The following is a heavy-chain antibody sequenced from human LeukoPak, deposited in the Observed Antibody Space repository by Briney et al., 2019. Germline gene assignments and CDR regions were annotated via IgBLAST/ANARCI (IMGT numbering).Heavy chain of an antibody. V-gene: IGHV4-61*01. J-gene: IGHJ4*02. CDR3: ARVTGYMIEDYFDY. Sequence: SETLSLTCSVSGYSITSGYYWGWIRQPPGKGLEWIGYIYYSGSTNYNPSLKSRVTISVETSKNQFSLELSSVTAADTAVYYCARVTGYMIEDYFDYWGQGTLVTVSS. D-gene: IGHD3-22*01. CDR1: GYSITSGYY. CDR2: IYYSGST.